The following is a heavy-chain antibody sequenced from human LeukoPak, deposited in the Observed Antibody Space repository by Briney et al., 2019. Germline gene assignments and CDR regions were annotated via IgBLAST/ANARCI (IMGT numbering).Heavy chain of an antibody. CDR1: GFTFSSHS. V-gene: IGHV3-53*01. D-gene: IGHD5-18*01. CDR2: IYSDGST. CDR3: ARAKSGYSYVIDY. J-gene: IGHJ4*02. Sequence: GGSLRLSCAASGFTFSSHSMNWVRQAPGKGLEWVSVIYSDGSTYYADSVKGRFTISRDNSKNTLYLQLNSLRAEDTAVYYCARAKSGYSYVIDYWGQGTLVTVSS.